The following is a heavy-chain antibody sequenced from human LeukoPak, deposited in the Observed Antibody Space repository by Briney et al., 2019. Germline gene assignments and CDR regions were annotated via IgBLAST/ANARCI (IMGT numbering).Heavy chain of an antibody. CDR1: GGSFSGYY. Sequence: SETLSLTCAVYGGSFSGYYWSWIRQPPGKGLEWIGEINHSGSTNYNPSLKSRVTISVDTSKNQFSLKLSSVTAADTAVYYCARDRAPMGRNWFDPWGQGTLVTVSS. D-gene: IGHD3-10*01. V-gene: IGHV4-34*01. CDR3: ARDRAPMGRNWFDP. J-gene: IGHJ5*02. CDR2: INHSGST.